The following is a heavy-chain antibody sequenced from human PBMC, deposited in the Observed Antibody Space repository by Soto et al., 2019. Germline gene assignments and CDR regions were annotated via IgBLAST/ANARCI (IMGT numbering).Heavy chain of an antibody. CDR2: ISGSGGST. Sequence: EVQLLESGGGLVQPGGSLRLSWAASGFTFSRYAMSWVRQDPGKGLEWVSAISGSGGSTYYADSVKGRFTISRDNSKNTRYLQMNSLRAADTAVYYCAKGGDYGSGLFDPWGQGSLVTVSS. V-gene: IGHV3-23*01. CDR3: AKGGDYGSGLFDP. CDR1: GFTFSRYA. D-gene: IGHD3-10*01. J-gene: IGHJ5*02.